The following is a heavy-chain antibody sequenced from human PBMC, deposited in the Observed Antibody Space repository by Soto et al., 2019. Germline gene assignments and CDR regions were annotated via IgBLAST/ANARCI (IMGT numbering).Heavy chain of an antibody. CDR2: ISYDGSNK. CDR3: ARSQGPGEYYDSSGA. Sequence: QVQLVESGGGVVQPGRSLRLSCAASGFTFSSYAMHWVRQAPGKRLERVAVISYDGSNKYYADSVKGRFTISRDNSKNTLYLQMNSLRAEDTAVYYCARSQGPGEYYDSSGAWGQGTLVTVSS. D-gene: IGHD3-22*01. V-gene: IGHV3-30-3*01. J-gene: IGHJ5*02. CDR1: GFTFSSYA.